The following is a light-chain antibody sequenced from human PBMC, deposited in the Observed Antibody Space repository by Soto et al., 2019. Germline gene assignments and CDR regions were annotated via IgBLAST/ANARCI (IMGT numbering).Light chain of an antibody. CDR1: QTVRNTY. J-gene: IGKJ5*01. CDR3: QQRRNWPIS. V-gene: IGKV3D-20*02. Sequence: DIVLTQPPGTLSLSPGERATLSCRASQTVRNTYLAWYQQKPGQAPRLLLYDASSRATGIPDRFSGGGSGTDFTLTISSLQSEDFAVYYGQQRRNWPISFVQGTRLDIK. CDR2: DAS.